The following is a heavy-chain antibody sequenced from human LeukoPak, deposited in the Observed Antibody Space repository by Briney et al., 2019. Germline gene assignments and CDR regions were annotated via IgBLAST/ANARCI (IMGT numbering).Heavy chain of an antibody. Sequence: PSETLSLTCTVSGGSISSGGYSWSWIRQHPGKGLEWIGYIYYSGSTYYNPSLKSRVTISVDTSKNQFSLKLSSVTAADTAVYYCARTGVVHAFDIWGQGTMVTVSS. D-gene: IGHD2-15*01. CDR3: ARTGVVHAFDI. CDR2: IYYSGST. J-gene: IGHJ3*02. V-gene: IGHV4-31*03. CDR1: GGSISSGGYS.